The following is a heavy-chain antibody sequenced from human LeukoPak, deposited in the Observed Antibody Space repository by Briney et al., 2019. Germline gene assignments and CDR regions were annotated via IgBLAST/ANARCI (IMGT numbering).Heavy chain of an antibody. V-gene: IGHV4-34*01. CDR1: GGSFSGYY. Sequence: SETLSLTCAVYGGSFSGYYWSWIRQPPGKGLEWIGEINHSGSTNYNPSLKSRVTISVDTSKNQFSLKLSSVTAADTAVYYCARASPCITIFGVVTLTTSWFDPWGQGTLVTVSS. CDR2: INHSGST. J-gene: IGHJ5*02. D-gene: IGHD3-3*01. CDR3: ARASPCITIFGVVTLTTSWFDP.